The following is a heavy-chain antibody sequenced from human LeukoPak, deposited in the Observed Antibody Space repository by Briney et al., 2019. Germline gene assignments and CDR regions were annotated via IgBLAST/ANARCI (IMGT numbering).Heavy chain of an antibody. CDR2: ISASSNEI. V-gene: IGHV3-21*05. CDR3: ARRGSNIAAPYDY. Sequence: PGGSLRLSCAASGFTFSDYSINWVRQAPGKGLEWISYISASSNEIYYADSVKGRLTISRDNAKKSLFLQMSNLRVDDTAVYYCARRGSNIAAPYDYWGQGTLVTVSS. CDR1: GFTFSDYS. J-gene: IGHJ4*02. D-gene: IGHD6-6*01.